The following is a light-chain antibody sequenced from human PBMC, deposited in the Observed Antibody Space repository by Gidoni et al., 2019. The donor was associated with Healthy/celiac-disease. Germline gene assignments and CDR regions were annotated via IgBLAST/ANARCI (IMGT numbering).Light chain of an antibody. CDR2: KAS. Sequence: DLQLTQSPSTLAASVGDRVTIPCRASQSISSWLAWYQQKPGKAPKLLIYKASSLESGVPSRFSGSGSGTEFTLTISSLQPDDFATYYCQQYNSYSWTFGQXTKVEIK. V-gene: IGKV1-5*03. CDR1: QSISSW. J-gene: IGKJ1*01. CDR3: QQYNSYSWT.